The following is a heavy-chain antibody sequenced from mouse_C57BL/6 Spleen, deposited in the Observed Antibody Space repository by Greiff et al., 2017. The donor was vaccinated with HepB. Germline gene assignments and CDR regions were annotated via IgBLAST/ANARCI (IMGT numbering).Heavy chain of an antibody. CDR1: GYASTNYL. J-gene: IGHJ4*01. D-gene: IGHD3-2*02. CDR3: ARCGSSGPYYTMDY. V-gene: IGHV1-54*01. Sequence: VQLQEPGAELVRPGTSVKVFCKASGYASTNYLIVGLKQRPGQGLEWFGVIIPGSGGTNYNEKFKGKATLTADKSSSTAYMQLSSLTSEDSAVYFGARCGSSGPYYTMDYWGQGTSVTVSS. CDR2: IIPGSGGT.